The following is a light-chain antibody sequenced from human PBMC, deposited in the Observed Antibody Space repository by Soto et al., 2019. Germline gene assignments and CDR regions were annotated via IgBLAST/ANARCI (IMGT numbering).Light chain of an antibody. J-gene: IGLJ1*01. CDR3: NSYTSKSTGV. V-gene: IGLV2-14*01. Sequence: QSALTQPASVSGSPGQSMTISCTGTSSDVGGYNYVSWYQQHPGKAPKLIIYEVSNRPSGVSNRFSGSKSANTASLTISGLQAEDEADYYCNSYTSKSTGVFGTGTKLTVL. CDR1: SSDVGGYNY. CDR2: EVS.